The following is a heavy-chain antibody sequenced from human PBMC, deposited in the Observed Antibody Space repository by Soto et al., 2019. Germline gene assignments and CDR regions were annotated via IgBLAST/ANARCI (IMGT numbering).Heavy chain of an antibody. V-gene: IGHV3-48*01. CDR3: ARDKTLSMVRGVINDYYYYYYMDV. CDR2: ISSSSSTI. Sequence: PGGSLRLSGASSGITFSSYSMNRVRQAPGKGLEGVAYISSSSSTIYYAYSVKGRFTISRDNAKNSLYLQMNSLRAEDTAVYYCARDKTLSMVRGVINDYYYYYYMDVWGKGTTVTVSS. J-gene: IGHJ6*03. CDR1: GITFSSYS. D-gene: IGHD3-10*01.